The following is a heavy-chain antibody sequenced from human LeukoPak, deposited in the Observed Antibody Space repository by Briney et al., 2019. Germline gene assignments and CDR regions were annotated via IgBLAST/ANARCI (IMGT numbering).Heavy chain of an antibody. Sequence: GGSLRLSCAASGFTFSSYAMSWVRQAPGKGLEWVSRINGDGSITTYADSVKGRFTISRDNSKNTLYLQMNSLRAEDTAVYYCAREYCSGGSCYGRYYMDVWGKGTTVTVSS. D-gene: IGHD2-15*01. V-gene: IGHV3-23*01. CDR1: GFTFSSYA. CDR3: AREYCSGGSCYGRYYMDV. CDR2: INGDGSIT. J-gene: IGHJ6*03.